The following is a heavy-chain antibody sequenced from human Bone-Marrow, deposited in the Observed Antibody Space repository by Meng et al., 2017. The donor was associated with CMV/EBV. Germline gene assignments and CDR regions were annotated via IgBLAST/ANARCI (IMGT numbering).Heavy chain of an antibody. V-gene: IGHV3-30*04. CDR3: TRDTVVGVDY. J-gene: IGHJ4*02. Sequence: GGSLRPSCAASGFTFSSYAMHWVRQAPGKGLEWVAGITSDGRNKYYADSVKGRFTISRDNSKNTPYLQMNSLRAEDTAVYYCTRDTVVGVDYWGQGTLVTVSS. CDR1: GFTFSSYA. CDR2: ITSDGRNK. D-gene: IGHD1-26*01.